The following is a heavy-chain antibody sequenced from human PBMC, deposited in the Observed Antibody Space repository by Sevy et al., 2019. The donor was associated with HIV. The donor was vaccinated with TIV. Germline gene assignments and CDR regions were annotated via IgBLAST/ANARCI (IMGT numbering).Heavy chain of an antibody. CDR2: IWYDGSNK. CDR3: ARDGYGYSYGFDY. D-gene: IGHD5-18*01. CDR1: GFTFSSYG. J-gene: IGHJ4*02. V-gene: IGHV3-33*01. Sequence: GESLKISCAASGFTFSSYGMHWVRQAPGKGLEWVAVIWYDGSNKYYADSVKGRFTISRANSKNTLYLQMNSLRAEDTAVYYCARDGYGYSYGFDYWGQGTLVTVSS.